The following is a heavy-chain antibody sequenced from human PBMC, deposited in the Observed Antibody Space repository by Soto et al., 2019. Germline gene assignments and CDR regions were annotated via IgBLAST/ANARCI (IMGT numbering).Heavy chain of an antibody. V-gene: IGHV4-31*02. CDR3: ARHEYLDFVDRFDY. Sequence: SETLSLTCSVSGASIKSGDNFWSWIRQRPGKGLEWIGYIYRDGATYYNPSLKSRVSLSVDTSKNEFSLRVTSVTAADTAIYYCARHEYLDFVDRFDYWGRGTLVTVSP. CDR1: GASIKSGDNF. CDR2: IYRDGAT. D-gene: IGHD3-9*01. J-gene: IGHJ4*01.